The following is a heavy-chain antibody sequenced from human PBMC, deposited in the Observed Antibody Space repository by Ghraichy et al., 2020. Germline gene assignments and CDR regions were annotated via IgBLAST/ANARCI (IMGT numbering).Heavy chain of an antibody. V-gene: IGHV3-7*01. CDR1: GFTFSSYW. CDR2: IKQDGSEK. CDR3: ARSGVGQLVRWFDP. D-gene: IGHD6-6*01. Sequence: GGSLRLSCAASGFTFSSYWMSWVRQAPGKGLEWVANIKQDGSEKYYVDSVKGRFTISRDNAKNSLYLQMNSLRAEDTAVYYCARSGVGQLVRWFDPWGQGTLVTVSS. J-gene: IGHJ5*02.